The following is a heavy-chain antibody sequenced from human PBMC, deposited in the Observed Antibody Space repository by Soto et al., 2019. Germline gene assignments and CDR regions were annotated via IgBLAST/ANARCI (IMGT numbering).Heavy chain of an antibody. CDR1: GFTFSSYG. D-gene: IGHD2-2*01. Sequence: QVQLVESGGGVVQPGRSLRLSCAASGFTFSSYGMHWVRQAPGKGLEWVAVISNDGNNKYYADSVKGPLTTSRDNSKNTLYLQMNSLGGGDTAVYYCAKDSYCRSTICPTGSSGGSWGQGTLVTVS. CDR3: AKDSYCRSTICPTGSSGGS. J-gene: IGHJ5*02. CDR2: ISNDGNNK. V-gene: IGHV3-30*18.